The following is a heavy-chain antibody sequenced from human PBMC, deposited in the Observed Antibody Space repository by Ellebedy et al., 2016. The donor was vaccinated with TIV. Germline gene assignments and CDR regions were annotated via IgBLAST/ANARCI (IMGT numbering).Heavy chain of an antibody. CDR1: GGSISSYY. Sequence: MPSETLSLTCGVSGGSISSYYWSWIRQPPGKGLEWIGYVYYTGSTNYNPSLRSRVTISLDTSKNQFSLKLISVTPADTAVYYCARYHSGCGYYSQSFHYWGQGTLVTVSS. V-gene: IGHV4-59*01. D-gene: IGHD2-15*01. CDR2: VYYTGST. CDR3: ARYHSGCGYYSQSFHY. J-gene: IGHJ4*02.